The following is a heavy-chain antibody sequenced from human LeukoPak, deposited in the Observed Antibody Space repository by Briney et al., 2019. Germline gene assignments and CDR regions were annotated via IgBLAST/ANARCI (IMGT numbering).Heavy chain of an antibody. CDR1: GFTFSHYG. D-gene: IGHD2-2*01. J-gene: IGHJ3*01. CDR2: IRDDEVTK. V-gene: IGHV3-30*02. Sequence: GGSLRLSCAASGFTFSHYGVHWVRQAPGEGLEWVAFIRDDEVTKYYSDSVEGRFTISRDNSENTLYLQMNSLRAEDTAVYYCAKSGTTYCSDSGCYLDVWGRGTLVTVSS. CDR3: AKSGTTYCSDSGCYLDV.